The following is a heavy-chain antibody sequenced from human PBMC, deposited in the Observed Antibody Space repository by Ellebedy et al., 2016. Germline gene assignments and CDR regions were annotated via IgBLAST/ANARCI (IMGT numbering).Heavy chain of an antibody. CDR3: VKDRHGVYYHMDV. CDR2: ISWNSGNI. CDR1: GFNFGEYG. V-gene: IGHV3-9*01. D-gene: IGHD3-10*01. Sequence: GGSLRLSCEASGFNFGEYGMHWVRQVPGKGLQWVSGISWNSGNIGYADSVKGRFTISRDNAKNSLYLQMNSLRAEDTALYYCVKDRHGVYYHMDVWGKGTTVTVSS. J-gene: IGHJ6*03.